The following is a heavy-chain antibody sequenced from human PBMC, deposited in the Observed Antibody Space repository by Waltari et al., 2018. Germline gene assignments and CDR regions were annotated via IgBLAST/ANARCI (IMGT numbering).Heavy chain of an antibody. CDR3: ARGHPCTRVSPRYYYYYYMDV. J-gene: IGHJ6*03. V-gene: IGHV4-34*01. Sequence: QVHLQQWGAGLLKPSETLSLTCGVYSGSLTGYHWNWIRQAPGKGLAWVGGINHSGNTDYNPTLGSRVTISAETSRNQFSLHLTSVTAADTAVYYCARGHPCTRVSPRYYYYYYMDVWDKGTAVTVSS. CDR2: INHSGNT. CDR1: SGSLTGYH. D-gene: IGHD1-20*01.